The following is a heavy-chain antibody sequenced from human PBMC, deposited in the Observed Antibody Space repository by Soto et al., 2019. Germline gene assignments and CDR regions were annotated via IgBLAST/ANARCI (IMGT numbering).Heavy chain of an antibody. J-gene: IGHJ6*02. D-gene: IGHD2-8*01. CDR3: AKGPPRYCTNGVCRWYYYGMDV. CDR2: ISGSGGST. V-gene: IGHV3-23*01. CDR1: GFTFSSYA. Sequence: EVQLLESGGGLVQPGGSLRLSCAASGFTFSSYAMSWVRQAPGKGLEWVSAISGSGGSTYYADSVKGRFTISRDNSKNTLYLQMNSLRAEDTAVYYCAKGPPRYCTNGVCRWYYYGMDVWGQGTTVTVSS.